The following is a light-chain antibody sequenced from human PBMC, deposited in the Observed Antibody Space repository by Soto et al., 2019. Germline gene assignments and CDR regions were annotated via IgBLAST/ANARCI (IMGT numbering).Light chain of an antibody. Sequence: ECAFTQCPDTVCLSPGERATLSCSATQNFGSSYLARYQQKRGQAPRFLIYGASSRATGIPDRFSGSGSGTDFTLTISRLEPEDFAVYYCQQYGRSPTTFGQGTKVDSK. V-gene: IGKV3-20*01. CDR3: QQYGRSPTT. CDR2: GAS. CDR1: QNFGSSY. J-gene: IGKJ1*01.